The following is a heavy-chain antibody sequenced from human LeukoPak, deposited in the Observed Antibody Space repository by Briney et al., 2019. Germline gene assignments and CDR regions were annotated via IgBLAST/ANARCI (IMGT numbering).Heavy chain of an antibody. D-gene: IGHD6-13*01. Sequence: GRSLRLSCAASGFTFDDYAMRWVRQAPGKGREWVSGISLNSGSIRYADSVKGRFTISRDNAKNSLYLQMNSLRAEDTALYYCANAPPRYSSNWNPLGLYFDYWGQGTLVTVSS. V-gene: IGHV3-9*01. CDR1: GFTFDDYA. J-gene: IGHJ4*02. CDR3: ANAPPRYSSNWNPLGLYFDY. CDR2: ISLNSGSI.